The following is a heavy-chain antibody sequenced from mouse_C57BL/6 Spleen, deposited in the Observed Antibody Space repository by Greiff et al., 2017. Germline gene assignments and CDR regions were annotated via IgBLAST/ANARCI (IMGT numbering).Heavy chain of an antibody. CDR1: GYTFTSYW. D-gene: IGHD2-1*01. CDR2: IDPSDSET. Sequence: QVQLQQPGAELVRPGSSVKLSCKASGYTFTSYWMHWVQQRPIQGLEWIGNIDPSDSETHYNQKFKDKATLTVDKSSSPAYMQLSSLTSEDSAVYYCARAGGYGNPFDYWGQGTTLTVSS. V-gene: IGHV1-52*01. J-gene: IGHJ2*01. CDR3: ARAGGYGNPFDY.